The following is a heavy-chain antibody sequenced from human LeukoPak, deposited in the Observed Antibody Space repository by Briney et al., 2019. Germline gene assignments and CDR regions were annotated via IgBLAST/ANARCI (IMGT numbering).Heavy chain of an antibody. Sequence: PGGSLRLSCAASGFTFSAYWMHWVRQDPGKGLVWVSRINSDGSSRTYADSVKGRFTISRDNAKNTLYLQMNSLRAEDTAVYYCARVLRNWYYLDYWGQGTLVTVSS. CDR1: GFTFSAYW. D-gene: IGHD3-3*01. CDR2: INSDGSSR. CDR3: ARVLRNWYYLDY. J-gene: IGHJ4*02. V-gene: IGHV3-74*01.